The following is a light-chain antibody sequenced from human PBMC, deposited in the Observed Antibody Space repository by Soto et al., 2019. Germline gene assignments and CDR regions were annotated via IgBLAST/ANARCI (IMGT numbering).Light chain of an antibody. J-gene: IGLJ3*02. Sequence: QSALTQPASGSGSPGQSITISCTGTSSDVGSYNLVSWYQQHPGKAPKLMIYEDIERPSGVSNRFSGSKSGNTASLTISWLQTEDEADYYCCSYAGGTSGVFGGGTKLTVL. CDR2: EDI. CDR1: SSDVGSYNL. CDR3: CSYAGGTSGV. V-gene: IGLV2-23*01.